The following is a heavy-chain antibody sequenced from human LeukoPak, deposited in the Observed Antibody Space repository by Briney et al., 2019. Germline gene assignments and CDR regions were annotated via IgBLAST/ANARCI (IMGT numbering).Heavy chain of an antibody. Sequence: GASLRLSCAASGFSLSTYGVSWVRQPPGKGLEWVSGITGTGGSTYYADSVKGRFTVSRDTSKNTLYLQLNSLRAEDTAIYYCAKDHGTAVAGFYYWGQGTLVTVSS. CDR2: ITGTGGST. J-gene: IGHJ4*02. CDR3: AKDHGTAVAGFYY. CDR1: GFSLSTYG. D-gene: IGHD6-19*01. V-gene: IGHV3-23*01.